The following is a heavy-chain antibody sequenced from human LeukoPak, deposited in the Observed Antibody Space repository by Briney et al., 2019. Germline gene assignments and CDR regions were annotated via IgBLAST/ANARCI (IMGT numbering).Heavy chain of an antibody. D-gene: IGHD2-8*02. Sequence: GSLRLSCAASGFTFSSYSMNWVRQAPGKGLEWIGEIYHSGSTNYNPSLKSRVTISVDKSKNQFSLKLSSVTAADTAVYYCARAKGVVYATTNCYFDYWGQGTLVTVSS. V-gene: IGHV4-4*02. CDR2: IYHSGST. J-gene: IGHJ4*02. CDR3: ARAKGVVYATTNCYFDY. CDR1: GFTFSSYSM.